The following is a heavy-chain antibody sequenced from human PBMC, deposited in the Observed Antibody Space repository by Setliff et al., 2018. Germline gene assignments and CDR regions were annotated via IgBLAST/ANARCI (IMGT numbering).Heavy chain of an antibody. CDR2: IYTRGST. V-gene: IGHV4-4*07. CDR3: TGTKIPPNSNSGWDYINY. Sequence: SETLSLTCTVSGGSISSYYWSWIRQPAGKGLEWIGRIYTRGSTNYNPSLKSRVPMSLDTSKNQFSLRLSSVPASDTAVYYCTGTKIPPNSNSGWDYINYWGQGTLVTVSS. CDR1: GGSISSYY. D-gene: IGHD6-19*01. J-gene: IGHJ4*02.